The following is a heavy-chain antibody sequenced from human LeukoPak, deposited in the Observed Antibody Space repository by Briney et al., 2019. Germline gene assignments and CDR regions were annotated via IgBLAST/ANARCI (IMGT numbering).Heavy chain of an antibody. CDR1: GGSISSGSYY. V-gene: IGHV4-61*02. J-gene: IGHJ4*02. D-gene: IGHD6-19*01. CDR2: IYTSGST. CDR3: ARQTGYSSGWFTDY. Sequence: SETLSLTCTVSGGSISSGSYYWSWIRQPAGKGLEWIGRIYTSGSTNYNPSLKSRVTISVDTSKNQFSLKLSSVTAADTAVYYCARQTGYSSGWFTDYWGQGTLVTVSS.